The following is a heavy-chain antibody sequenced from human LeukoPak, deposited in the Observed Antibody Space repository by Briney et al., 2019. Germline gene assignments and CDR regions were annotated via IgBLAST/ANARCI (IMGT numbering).Heavy chain of an antibody. CDR1: GYTFTGHY. CDR3: ARVEYHYDSSGYYDY. D-gene: IGHD3-22*01. Sequence: ASVKVSCKASGYTFTGHYMNWVRQAPGQGLEWMGWINPNSGGTNYAQKFQGRVTMTRDTSISTAYMELSSLRPDDTAVYYCARVEYHYDSSGYYDYWGQGTLVTVSS. V-gene: IGHV1-2*02. CDR2: INPNSGGT. J-gene: IGHJ4*02.